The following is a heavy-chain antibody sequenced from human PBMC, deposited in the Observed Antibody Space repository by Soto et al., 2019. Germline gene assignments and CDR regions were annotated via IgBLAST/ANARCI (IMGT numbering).Heavy chain of an antibody. Sequence: HPGGSLRLSCAASGFTFSSYAMRWVRQAPVKGLEWVSAISGSGGSTYYADSVKGRFTISRDNSKNTLYLQMNSLRAEDTAVYYCARGGTPIDYWGQGTLVTVSS. CDR1: GFTFSSYA. J-gene: IGHJ4*02. CDR2: ISGSGGST. V-gene: IGHV3-23*01. CDR3: ARGGTPIDY. D-gene: IGHD3-16*01.